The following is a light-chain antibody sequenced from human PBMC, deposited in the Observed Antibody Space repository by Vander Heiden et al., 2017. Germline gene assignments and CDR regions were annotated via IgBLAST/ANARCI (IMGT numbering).Light chain of an antibody. J-gene: IGLJ3*02. V-gene: IGLV1-40*01. Sequence: QSVLPQPPPVSGAPGQRVTISCTGSSSNIGAGYDVHWYQQIPGTAPKLLIYGNSNRPSGVPDRFSGSKSGTSASLAITGLQAEDEADYYCQSYDSSLSGSRVFGGGTKLTVL. CDR1: SSNIGAGYD. CDR2: GNS. CDR3: QSYDSSLSGSRV.